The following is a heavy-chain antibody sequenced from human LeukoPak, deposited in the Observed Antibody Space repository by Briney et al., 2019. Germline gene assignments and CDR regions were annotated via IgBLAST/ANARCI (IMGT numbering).Heavy chain of an antibody. CDR2: LYTGGDT. V-gene: IGHV3-66*04. J-gene: IGHJ3*02. Sequence: GGSLRLSCAASGLTFSSYGMSWVRQAPGKGLEWVSILYTGGDTYYADSVKDRFTISRDNSKNTLYLQMSSLRAEDTAVYYCARRMGGELVAFDIWGQGTMVTVSS. D-gene: IGHD1-7*01. CDR1: GLTFSSYG. CDR3: ARRMGGELVAFDI.